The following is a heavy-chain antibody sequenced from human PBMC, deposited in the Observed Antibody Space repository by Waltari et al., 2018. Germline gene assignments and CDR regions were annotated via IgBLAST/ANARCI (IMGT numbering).Heavy chain of an antibody. CDR1: GFTFDAYS. V-gene: IGHV3-9*01. CDR2: ISWNSGSI. CDR3: AKDSGDGYHGGFCDY. J-gene: IGHJ4*02. D-gene: IGHD5-12*01. Sequence: EVQLVESGGGLVQPGRSLRLSCAASGFTFDAYSMHWVRQAPGKGLGWVSGISWNSGSIGYADSVKGRFTISRDNAKNSLYLQMNSLRAEDTALYYCAKDSGDGYHGGFCDYWGQGTLVTVSS.